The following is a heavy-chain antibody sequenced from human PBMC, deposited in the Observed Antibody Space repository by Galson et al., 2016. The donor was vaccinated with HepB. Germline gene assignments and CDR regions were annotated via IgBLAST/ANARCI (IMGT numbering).Heavy chain of an antibody. CDR1: GYSFSTYW. D-gene: IGHD3-22*01. Sequence: QSGAEVKKPGESLRISCKGSGYSFSTYWISWVRQMPGKGLEWMGRIDPSDSYTNYSPSFQGHVTISADRSISTAYLQWSSLQASDTATYYCARHLYYYDTTGYPYYYYMDVWGKGTTVTVSS. CDR3: ARHLYYYDTTGYPYYYYMDV. J-gene: IGHJ6*03. CDR2: IDPSDSYT. V-gene: IGHV5-10-1*01.